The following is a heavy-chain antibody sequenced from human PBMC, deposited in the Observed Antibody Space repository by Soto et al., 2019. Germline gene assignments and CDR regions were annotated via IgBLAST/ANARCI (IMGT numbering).Heavy chain of an antibody. V-gene: IGHV3-48*02. Sequence: WGSLRLSCAASGFTFSSYSMNWVRQAPGKGLEWVSYISSSSSTIYYADSVKGRFTISRDNAKNSLYLQMNSLRDEDTAVYYCARRITIFGVVNSNGMDVWGKGPTVTVSS. CDR3: ARRITIFGVVNSNGMDV. CDR2: ISSSSSTI. CDR1: GFTFSSYS. D-gene: IGHD3-3*01. J-gene: IGHJ6*04.